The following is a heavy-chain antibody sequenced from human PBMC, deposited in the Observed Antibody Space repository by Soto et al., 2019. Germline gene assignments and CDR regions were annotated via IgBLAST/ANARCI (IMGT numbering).Heavy chain of an antibody. CDR3: AIYDSSGSRGCQH. D-gene: IGHD3-22*01. V-gene: IGHV4-31*03. CDR1: GGSISSGAYY. CDR2: IYYSGST. Sequence: QVQLQESGPGLVKPSQTLSLTCTVSGGSISSGAYYWSWIRQHPGKGLEWIGYIYYSGSTYYNPSLKSRVTISVDTSKNQFSLKLSSVTAADTAVYYCAIYDSSGSRGCQHWGQGTLVTVSS. J-gene: IGHJ1*01.